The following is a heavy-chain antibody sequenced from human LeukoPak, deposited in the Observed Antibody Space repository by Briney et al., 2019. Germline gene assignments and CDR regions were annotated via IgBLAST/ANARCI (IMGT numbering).Heavy chain of an antibody. J-gene: IGHJ6*03. CDR2: IRYDGSNE. CDR1: GFTFNIYG. V-gene: IGHV3-30*02. D-gene: IGHD2-8*01. Sequence: PGGSLRLSCAASGFTFNIYGMHWVRQAPGKGLEWVAFIRYDGSNEYYADSVKGRFTISRDNSKNILYLQMNSLRAEDTAVYYCAKDRCSNGVGCYYYYMDVWGKGTTVTISS. CDR3: AKDRCSNGVGCYYYYMDV.